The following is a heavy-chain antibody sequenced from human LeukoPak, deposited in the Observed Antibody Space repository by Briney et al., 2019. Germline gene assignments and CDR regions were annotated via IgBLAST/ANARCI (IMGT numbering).Heavy chain of an antibody. J-gene: IGHJ4*02. D-gene: IGHD6-6*01. V-gene: IGHV3-30*18. CDR1: GFTFSNYG. Sequence: GGSLRLSCAASGFTFSNYGMHWVRQAPGKGLEWLAVISYDGSNKYYADSVKGRFTISRDNSKNTLYLQMNSLRAEDTAAYYCAKRQLGHIDYWGQGTLVIVSS. CDR3: AKRQLGHIDY. CDR2: ISYDGSNK.